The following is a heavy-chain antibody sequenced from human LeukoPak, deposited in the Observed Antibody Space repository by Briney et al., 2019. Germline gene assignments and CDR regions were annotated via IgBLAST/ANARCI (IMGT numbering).Heavy chain of an antibody. Sequence: ASVKVSCKVSGYTLTELSMHWVRRAPGKGLEWMGGFDPEDGETIYAQKFQGRVTMTEDTSTDTAYMELSSLRSEDTAVYYCATGPLGELSWNWFDPWGQGTLVTVSS. J-gene: IGHJ5*02. CDR1: GYTLTELS. V-gene: IGHV1-24*01. D-gene: IGHD3-16*02. CDR3: ATGPLGELSWNWFDP. CDR2: FDPEDGET.